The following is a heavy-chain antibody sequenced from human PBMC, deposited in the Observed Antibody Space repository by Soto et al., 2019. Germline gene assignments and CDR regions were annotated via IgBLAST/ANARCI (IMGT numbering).Heavy chain of an antibody. CDR3: ARAEYDILTGYSDYYYYGMDV. J-gene: IGHJ6*02. V-gene: IGHV3-66*01. CDR2: IYSGGST. D-gene: IGHD3-9*01. Sequence: GGSLRLSCAASGFTVSSNYMSWVRQAPGKGLEWVSVIYSGGSTYYADSVKGRFTISRDNSKNTLYLQMNSLRAEDTAVYHCARAEYDILTGYSDYYYYGMDVWGQGTTVTVSS. CDR1: GFTVSSNY.